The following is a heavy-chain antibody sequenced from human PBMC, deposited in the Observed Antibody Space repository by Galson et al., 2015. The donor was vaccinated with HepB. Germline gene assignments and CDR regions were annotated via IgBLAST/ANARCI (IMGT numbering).Heavy chain of an antibody. J-gene: IGHJ4*02. Sequence: SLRLSCAASGFTFSNYYMNWVRQAPGKGLEWVSSISSSGTYTYYADSVKGRFTISRDNAKNSLHLQMNSLRAEDTAVYYCARIFLSGDYILDYWGQGTLVTVSS. CDR1: GFTFSNYY. CDR3: ARIFLSGDYILDY. D-gene: IGHD4-17*01. CDR2: ISSSGTYT. V-gene: IGHV3-21*01.